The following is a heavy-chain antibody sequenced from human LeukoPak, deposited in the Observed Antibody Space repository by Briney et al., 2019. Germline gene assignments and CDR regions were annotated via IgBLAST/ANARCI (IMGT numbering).Heavy chain of an antibody. D-gene: IGHD1-1*01. CDR2: IIPIFGTA. Sequence: SVKVSCKASGGTFSSYAISWVRQAPGQGLEWMGGIIPIFGTANYAQKFQGRVTITTDESTSTAYKELSSLRSEDTAVYYCARGLRTTTGPSHVWFDPWGQGTLVIVSS. V-gene: IGHV1-69*05. CDR1: GGTFSSYA. CDR3: ARGLRTTTGPSHVWFDP. J-gene: IGHJ5*02.